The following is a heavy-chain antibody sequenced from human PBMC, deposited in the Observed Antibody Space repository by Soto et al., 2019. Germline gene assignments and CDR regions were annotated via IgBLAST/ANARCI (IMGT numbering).Heavy chain of an antibody. CDR1: GESFIGYY. Sequence: SETLCLPCAVYGESFIGYYWTWIRQPPGKGLEWIGEINHRGYTNYNPSLKSRVTISIDTSKNQFSLKLTSVTAADTSVYYCARTDIVTTNWFDPWGRGTLVTVSS. D-gene: IGHD5-12*01. CDR3: ARTDIVTTNWFDP. J-gene: IGHJ5*02. CDR2: INHRGYT. V-gene: IGHV4-34*01.